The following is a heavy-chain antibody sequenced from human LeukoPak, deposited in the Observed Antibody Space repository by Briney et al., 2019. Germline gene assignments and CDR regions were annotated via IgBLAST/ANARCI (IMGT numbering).Heavy chain of an antibody. CDR1: GYTFTSYG. J-gene: IGHJ4*02. D-gene: IGHD3-3*01. V-gene: IGHV1-18*01. CDR2: ISAYNGNT. CDR3: ARAEYYDFWSGLGL. Sequence: ASVKVSCKASGYTFTSYGVSWVRQAPGQGLEWMGWISAYNGNTNYAQKLQGRVTMTTDTSTSTAYMELSSLRSEDTAVYYCARAEYYDFWSGLGLWGQGTLVTVSS.